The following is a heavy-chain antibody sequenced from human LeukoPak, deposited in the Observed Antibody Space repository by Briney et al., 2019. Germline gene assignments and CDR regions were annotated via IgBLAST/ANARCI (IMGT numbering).Heavy chain of an antibody. D-gene: IGHD3-9*01. J-gene: IGHJ3*02. CDR1: GGSISSYY. CDR2: IYYSGST. Sequence: PSETLSLTCTVSGGSISSYYWSWIRQPPGKGLEWIGYIYYSGSTNYNPSLKSRVTISVDTSKNQFSLKLSSVTAADTAVYYCARVPILTGYSDALDIWGQGTMVTVSS. V-gene: IGHV4-59*01. CDR3: ARVPILTGYSDALDI.